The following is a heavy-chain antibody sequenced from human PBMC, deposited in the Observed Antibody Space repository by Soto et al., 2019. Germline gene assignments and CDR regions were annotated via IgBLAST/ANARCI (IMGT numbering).Heavy chain of an antibody. CDR1: GYTFDSNW. D-gene: IGHD3-22*01. V-gene: IGHV5-51*01. CDR2: IYPGDSET. Sequence: GESVKISCQTAGYTFDSNWLGCVRQMPGKGLEWMGIIYPGDSETRYSPCFQGQVTISADRSTNTVFLQWASLKASNTAVYFCARKDKSGYFNWFDPWGQGTLVTVSS. CDR3: ARKDKSGYFNWFDP. J-gene: IGHJ5*02.